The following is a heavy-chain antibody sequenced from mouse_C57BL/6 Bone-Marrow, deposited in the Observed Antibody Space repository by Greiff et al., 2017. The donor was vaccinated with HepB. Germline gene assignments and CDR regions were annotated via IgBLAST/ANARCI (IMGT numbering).Heavy chain of an antibody. CDR3: ARSKDYDAWFAY. Sequence: QVQLQQSGAELVKPGASVKISCKASGYAFSSYWMYWVKLRPGKGLEWIGQIYPGDGDTNYNGKFKGKATLTADKSSSTAYMQLSSLTSEDSAVYFCARSKDYDAWFAYWGQGTLVTVSA. V-gene: IGHV1-80*01. CDR2: IYPGDGDT. D-gene: IGHD2-4*01. CDR1: GYAFSSYW. J-gene: IGHJ3*01.